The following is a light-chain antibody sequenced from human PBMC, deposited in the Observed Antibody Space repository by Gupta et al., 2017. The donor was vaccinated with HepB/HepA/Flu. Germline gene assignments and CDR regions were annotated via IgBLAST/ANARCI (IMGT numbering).Light chain of an antibody. Sequence: SHVLSHTPSVSVAPRKTARITCGGNNIGSKSVHWYQQKPGQAPVLVVYDDSDRPSGIPERFSGSNSGNTATLTISRVEAGDEADYYCQVWDSSSDHPYVFGTGTKVTVL. CDR3: QVWDSSSDHPYV. CDR2: DDS. J-gene: IGLJ1*01. CDR1: NIGSKS. V-gene: IGLV3-21*03.